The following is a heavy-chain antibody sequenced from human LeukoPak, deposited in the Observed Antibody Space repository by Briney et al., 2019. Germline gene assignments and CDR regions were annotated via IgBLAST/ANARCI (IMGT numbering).Heavy chain of an antibody. Sequence: SETLSLTCTVSGGFISSGGYYGSSIRQHPGKGLEWIGYIYYSGSTYYNPSLKSRVTISVNTSKNQFSLKLSSVTAADTAVDYCARAGSPGEMATIPFDYWGQGTLVTVSS. CDR1: GGFISSGGYY. J-gene: IGHJ4*02. D-gene: IGHD5-12*01. V-gene: IGHV4-31*03. CDR2: IYYSGST. CDR3: ARAGSPGEMATIPFDY.